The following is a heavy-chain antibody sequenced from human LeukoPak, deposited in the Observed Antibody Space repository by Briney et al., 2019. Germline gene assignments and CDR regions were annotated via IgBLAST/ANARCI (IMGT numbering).Heavy chain of an antibody. D-gene: IGHD2-15*01. CDR2: INPNSGGT. CDR1: GYTFTSYG. CDR3: ASLGYCSGGSCSQEISYYYYGMDV. J-gene: IGHJ6*02. Sequence: ASVKVSCKASGYTFTSYGISWVRQAPGQGLEWMGWINPNSGGTNYAQKFQGRVTMTRDTSISTAYMELSRLRSDDTAVYYCASLGYCSGGSCSQEISYYYYGMDVWGQGTTVTVSS. V-gene: IGHV1-2*02.